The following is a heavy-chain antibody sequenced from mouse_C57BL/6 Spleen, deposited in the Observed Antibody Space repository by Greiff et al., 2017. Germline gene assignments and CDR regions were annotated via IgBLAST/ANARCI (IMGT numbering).Heavy chain of an antibody. D-gene: IGHD1-1*01. V-gene: IGHV2-6*01. Sequence: VHLVESGPGLVAPSQSLSITCTVSGFSLTSYGVDWVRQSPGKGLEWLGVIWGVGSTNYNSALKSRLSISKDNSKSQVFLKMNSLQTDDTAMYYCARSYYGSSSDYWYFDVWGTGTTVTVSS. CDR3: ARSYYGSSSDYWYFDV. J-gene: IGHJ1*03. CDR1: GFSLTSYG. CDR2: IWGVGST.